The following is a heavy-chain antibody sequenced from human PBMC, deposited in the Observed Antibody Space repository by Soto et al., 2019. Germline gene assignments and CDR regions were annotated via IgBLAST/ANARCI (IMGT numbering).Heavy chain of an antibody. CDR2: ISYDGGNK. V-gene: IGHV3-30-3*01. D-gene: IGHD1-1*01. CDR3: GRERIPYTNDWLVDY. Sequence: QVQLVESGGGVVQPGRSLRLSCAASIFTFNNYAMHWVRQAPGKGLEWVAVISYDGGNKYYADSVKGRFTISRDNSKNTLYLQMNSLRAEDTAVYYCGRERIPYTNDWLVDYCDQGTLVTVSS. CDR1: IFTFNNYA. J-gene: IGHJ4*02.